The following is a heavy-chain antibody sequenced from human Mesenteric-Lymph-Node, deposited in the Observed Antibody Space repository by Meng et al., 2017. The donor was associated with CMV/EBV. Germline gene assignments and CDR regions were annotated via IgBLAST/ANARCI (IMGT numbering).Heavy chain of an antibody. CDR3: AKDRGGGSDFDY. V-gene: IGHV3-23*03. D-gene: IGHD1-26*01. CDR1: GFTFSSYW. J-gene: IGHJ4*02. CDR2: IYGAGLGT. Sequence: GESLKISCAASGFTFSSYWMHWVRQAPGKGLVWVSLIYGAGLGTHYADSVKGRFTISRDNSKNTLYLQMNNLRVEDTALYYCAKDRGGGSDFDYWGLGTLVTVSS.